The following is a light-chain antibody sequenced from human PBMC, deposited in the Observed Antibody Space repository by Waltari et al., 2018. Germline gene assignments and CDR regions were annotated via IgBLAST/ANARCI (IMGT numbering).Light chain of an antibody. J-gene: IGKJ5*01. Sequence: VLTQSPATLSLSPGAGATLSCRASQSISTYLAWFQQRPGQAPRPRIYDASNRAAGVPARFSGSGSGTDFTLSISSLEPEDFAVYYCHQRGSWPITFGQGTRLEIK. CDR2: DAS. V-gene: IGKV3-11*01. CDR1: QSISTY. CDR3: HQRGSWPIT.